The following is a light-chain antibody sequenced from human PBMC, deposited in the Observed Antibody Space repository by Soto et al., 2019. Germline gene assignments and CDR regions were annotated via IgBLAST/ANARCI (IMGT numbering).Light chain of an antibody. CDR3: QQYGSSPQT. J-gene: IGKJ1*01. CDR2: DAS. V-gene: IGKV3D-20*01. Sequence: EIVLTQSPATLSLSPGERATLSCGAIQSVSSSYLAWYQQKPGLAPRLLIYDASSRATGIPGRFSGSGSGTDFTLTISRLEPEDFAVYYCQQYGSSPQTFGQGTKVDIK. CDR1: QSVSSSY.